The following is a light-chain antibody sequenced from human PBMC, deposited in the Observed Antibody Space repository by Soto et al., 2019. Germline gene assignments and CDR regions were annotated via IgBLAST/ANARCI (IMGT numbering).Light chain of an antibody. J-gene: IGLJ2*01. CDR2: DVN. Sequence: QSALTQPRSVSGSPGQSVTISCTGTSSDVGGYTYVSWYQQHPGKAPKLMIYDVNKRPSGVPDRFSGSKSGNTASLTVSGLQAEDEADYYCCSYAGSNTLLFGGGTKLTVL. V-gene: IGLV2-11*01. CDR1: SSDVGGYTY. CDR3: CSYAGSNTLL.